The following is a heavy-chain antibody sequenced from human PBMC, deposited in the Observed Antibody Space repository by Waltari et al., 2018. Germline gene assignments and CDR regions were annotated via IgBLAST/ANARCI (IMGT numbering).Heavy chain of an antibody. CDR2: INPNSGDT. CDR3: ARDRIGAYNWFDP. V-gene: IGHV1-2*02. J-gene: IGHJ5*02. Sequence: QVQLIQSGAEVKKPGASVNVSCRASGYTFTGYHMHWVRQAPGQGLEWMGWINPNSGDTNYPQKFQGRVTMTRDTSISTVYMELSSLRPDDTAVYYCARDRIGAYNWFDPWGQGTLVTVSS. CDR1: GYTFTGYH. D-gene: IGHD6-13*01.